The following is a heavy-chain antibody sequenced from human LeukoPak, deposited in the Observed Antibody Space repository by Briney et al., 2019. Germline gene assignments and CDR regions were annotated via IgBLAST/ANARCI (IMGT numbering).Heavy chain of an antibody. D-gene: IGHD6-19*01. Sequence: GGSLRLSCAASGFTFDDYGMSWVRRAPGKGLEWVSGINWNGGSTGYADSVKGRFTISRDNAKNSLYLQMNSLRAEDTAVYYCARDLSGAVAGTFDYWGQGTLVTVSS. V-gene: IGHV3-20*04. CDR1: GFTFDDYG. CDR3: ARDLSGAVAGTFDY. CDR2: INWNGGST. J-gene: IGHJ4*02.